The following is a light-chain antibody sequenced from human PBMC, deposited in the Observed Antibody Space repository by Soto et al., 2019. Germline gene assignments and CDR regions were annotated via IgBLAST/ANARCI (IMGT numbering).Light chain of an antibody. CDR3: QQYGSSLSWT. J-gene: IGKJ1*01. CDR2: GAS. V-gene: IGKV3-20*01. CDR1: QSVSSSY. Sequence: EIVLTQPPGTLSLSPGERAILSCRASQSVSSSYLAWYQQKPGQAPRLLIYGASSRATGIPDRFSGSGSGTDFTLTISRLEPEDFAVYYCQQYGSSLSWTFGQGTKVDI.